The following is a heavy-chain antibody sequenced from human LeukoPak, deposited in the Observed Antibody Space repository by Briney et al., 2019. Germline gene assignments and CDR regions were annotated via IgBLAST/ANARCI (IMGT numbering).Heavy chain of an antibody. CDR2: ISAYNGNT. Sequence: GASVTVSCKASGYTFTSYGISWVRQPPGQGREWMGWISAYNGNTNYAQKLQGRVTMTTDTSTSTAYMELRSLRSDDTAVYYCARDSGSSWYGGGFDYWGQGTLVSVSS. CDR1: GYTFTSYG. V-gene: IGHV1-18*01. D-gene: IGHD6-13*01. J-gene: IGHJ4*02. CDR3: ARDSGSSWYGGGFDY.